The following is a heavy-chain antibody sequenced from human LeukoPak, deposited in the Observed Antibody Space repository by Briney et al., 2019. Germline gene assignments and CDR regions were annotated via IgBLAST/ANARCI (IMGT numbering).Heavy chain of an antibody. CDR1: GYNISSYG. V-gene: IGHV1-18*01. CDR2: ISAYNGNT. D-gene: IGHD3-22*01. Sequence: ASVKVSCKASGYNISSYGISWVRQAPGQGLEWMGWISAYNGNTKYVEKFQGRVSMTTDTSTRIVYMDLRSLRSDDTAVYYCARDSAEDFYDSSGSYIFDIWGQGTMVTVSS. CDR3: ARDSAEDFYDSSGSYIFDI. J-gene: IGHJ3*02.